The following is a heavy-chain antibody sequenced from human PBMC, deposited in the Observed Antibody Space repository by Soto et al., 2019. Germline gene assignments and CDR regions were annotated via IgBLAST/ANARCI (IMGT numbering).Heavy chain of an antibody. CDR3: ARKPNSRYYFDY. CDR1: GYSISSSNW. J-gene: IGHJ4*02. Sequence: QLQLQESGPGLVKPSDTLSLTCAVSGYSISSSNWWGWIRQPPGKGLEWIGYIYYSGSTYYTPSLKSRVTMSVDTSNNLFSLRLNSVTDVDTAVYYCARKPNSRYYFDYWGQGTLVTVSS. D-gene: IGHD5-18*01. V-gene: IGHV4-28*01. CDR2: IYYSGST.